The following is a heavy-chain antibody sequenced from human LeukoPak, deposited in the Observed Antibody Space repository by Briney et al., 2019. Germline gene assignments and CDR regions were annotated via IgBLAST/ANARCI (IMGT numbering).Heavy chain of an antibody. D-gene: IGHD2-15*01. V-gene: IGHV1-69*06. CDR3: ARVLPHIHGGVYYYYMDV. CDR2: IIPIFGTA. J-gene: IGHJ6*03. Sequence: SVKVSCKASGGTFSSHAISWVRQAPGQGLEWMGGIIPIFGTANYAQKFQGRVTITADKSTGTAYMELSSLRSEDTAVYYCARVLPHIHGGVYYYYMDVWGKGTTVTVSS. CDR1: GGTFSSHA.